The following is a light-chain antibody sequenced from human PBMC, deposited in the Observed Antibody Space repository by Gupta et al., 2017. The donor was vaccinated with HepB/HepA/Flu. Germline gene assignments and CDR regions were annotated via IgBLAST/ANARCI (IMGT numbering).Light chain of an antibody. CDR3: MQGLHPPRT. V-gene: IGKV2-28*01. J-gene: IGKJ4*01. CDR2: VVS. CDR1: QSLLNSNGYHY. Sequence: DIVTTQFPLSLPVTPGEPASISCRSSQSLLNSNGYHYLDWYVQKPGQSPQLLISVVSLRASGVPDRFSGSGSGTDFTLTISRVEAEDVGVYYCMQGLHPPRTFGGGTKVEIK.